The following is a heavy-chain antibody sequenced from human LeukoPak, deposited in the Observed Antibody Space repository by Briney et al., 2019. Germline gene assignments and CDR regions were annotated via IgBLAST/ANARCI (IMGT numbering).Heavy chain of an antibody. J-gene: IGHJ5*02. V-gene: IGHV4-34*11. CDR3: ARDYLNPRLIVPKYWFDP. D-gene: IGHD2/OR15-2a*01. Sequence: RPSETLSLTCAVYGESFSGYYWNWIRQPPGKGPEWVGSVSYTGTTYYNPSLKSRVTISVDTSKNVFSLNLSSVTAADTAIYYCARDYLNPRLIVPKYWFDPWGQGTLVTVSS. CDR1: GESFSGYY. CDR2: VSYTGTT.